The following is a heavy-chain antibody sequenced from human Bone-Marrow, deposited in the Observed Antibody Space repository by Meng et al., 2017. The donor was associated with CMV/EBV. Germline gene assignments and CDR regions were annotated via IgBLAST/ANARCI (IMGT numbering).Heavy chain of an antibody. Sequence: GESLKISCEASGFTFSSYAMNWVRQAPGKGLEWVSTISGSGSRTYIADSVKGRLTISRDNSKNTLYLEMNSLRAEDTAVYYCAKVLRARTPNFYYGMDVWGQGPTVTVSS. CDR3: AKVLRARTPNFYYGMDV. J-gene: IGHJ6*02. CDR1: GFTFSSYA. CDR2: ISGSGSRT. D-gene: IGHD4-23*01. V-gene: IGHV3-23*01.